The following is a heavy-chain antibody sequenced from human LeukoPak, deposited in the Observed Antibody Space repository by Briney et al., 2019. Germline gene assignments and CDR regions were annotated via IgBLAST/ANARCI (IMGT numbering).Heavy chain of an antibody. D-gene: IGHD3-10*01. J-gene: IGHJ4*02. CDR1: GFTFSTYS. CDR2: ISGGSSTI. V-gene: IGHV3-48*01. CDR3: ARNPYGSGTYNFDY. Sequence: GSLRLSCAASGFTFSTYSMNWVRQAPGKGLEWVSYISGGSSTIYYADSVKGRFTISRDNAKNSLYLQMNSLRAEDTAVYYCARNPYGSGTYNFDYWGQGTLVTVSS.